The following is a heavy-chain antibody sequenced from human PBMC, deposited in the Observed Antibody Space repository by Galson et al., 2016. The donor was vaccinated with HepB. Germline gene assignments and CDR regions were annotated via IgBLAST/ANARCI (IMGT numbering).Heavy chain of an antibody. Sequence: SLRLSCAASGFTFSSNAMNWVRQAPGKGLEWVSAISGIGDNTYYADSVKGRFTISRDNAKNTLYVQMSSLRAEDTAAYYCAKAPRGPDYNYYGMAVWGQGTAGTVSS. CDR2: ISGIGDNT. CDR1: GFTFSSNA. V-gene: IGHV3-23*01. D-gene: IGHD3-16*01. CDR3: AKAPRGPDYNYYGMAV. J-gene: IGHJ6*02.